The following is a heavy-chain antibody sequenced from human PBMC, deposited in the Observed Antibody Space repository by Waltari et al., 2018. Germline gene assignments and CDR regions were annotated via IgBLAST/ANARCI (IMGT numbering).Heavy chain of an antibody. V-gene: IGHV3-30*02. CDR1: GFTFSSYG. CDR3: ASSSERAFDI. CDR2: IRYDGSNK. D-gene: IGHD2-2*01. Sequence: QVQLVESGGGVVQPGGSVRLSCAASGFTFSSYGMHWVRQAPGKGLEWVAFIRYDGSNKYYADSVKGRFTISRDNSKNTLYLQMNSLRAEDTAVYYCASSSERAFDIWGQGTMVTVSS. J-gene: IGHJ3*02.